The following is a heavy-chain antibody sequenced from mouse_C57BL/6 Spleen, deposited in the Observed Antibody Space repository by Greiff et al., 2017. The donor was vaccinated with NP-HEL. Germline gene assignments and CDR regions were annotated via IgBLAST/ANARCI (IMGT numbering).Heavy chain of an antibody. CDR3: VREGQLNYYGSSPFDY. CDR1: GFTFNTYA. V-gene: IGHV10-3*01. CDR2: IRSKSSNYAT. J-gene: IGHJ2*01. Sequence: EVQLVESGGGLVQPKGSLKLSCAASGFTFNTYAMHWVRQAPGKGLEWVARIRSKSSNYATYYADSVKDRFTISRDDSQSMLYLQMNNLKTEDTAMYYCVREGQLNYYGSSPFDYWGQGTTLTVSS. D-gene: IGHD1-1*01.